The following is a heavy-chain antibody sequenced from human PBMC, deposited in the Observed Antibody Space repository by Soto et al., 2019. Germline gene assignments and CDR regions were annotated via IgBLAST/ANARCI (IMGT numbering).Heavy chain of an antibody. CDR2: INHSGSM. V-gene: IGHV4-34*01. D-gene: IGHD3-10*01. CDR3: ARWPRYGSGSYYYYYSGLDV. CDR1: GESFSGYY. J-gene: IGHJ6*02. Sequence: SETLSLTCAVYGESFSGYYWSWIRQPPGKGLEWIGEINHSGSMNYNPSLKSRVTMSVDTSKNQFSLNLNSVTAADTAVYYCARWPRYGSGSYYYYYSGLDVWGQGTTVTVSS.